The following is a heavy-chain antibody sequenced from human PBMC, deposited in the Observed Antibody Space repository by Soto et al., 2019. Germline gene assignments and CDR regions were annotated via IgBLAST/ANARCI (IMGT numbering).Heavy chain of an antibody. CDR1: GGSISSGGYY. CDR2: IYYSGST. CDR3: ARELLWFGEFDTDAFDI. V-gene: IGHV4-31*03. J-gene: IGHJ3*02. D-gene: IGHD3-10*01. Sequence: QVQLQESGPGLVKPSQTLSLTCTVSGGSISSGGYYWSWIRQHPGKGLEWIGYIYYSGSTYYHPSHESRVTISVDTSKHQFSPKLSSVTAADTAVYYCARELLWFGEFDTDAFDIWGQGTMVTVSS.